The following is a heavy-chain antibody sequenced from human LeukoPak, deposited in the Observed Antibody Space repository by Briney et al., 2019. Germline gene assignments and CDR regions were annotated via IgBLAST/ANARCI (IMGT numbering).Heavy chain of an antibody. CDR2: IYYSGST. V-gene: IGHV4-31*03. CDR1: GGSISSGGYY. J-gene: IGHJ4*02. Sequence: PSQTLSLTCTVSGGSISSGGYYWSWIRQRPGKGLEWIGYIYYSGSTYYNPSLKSRVTISVDTSKNQFSLKLSSVTAADTAVYYCAGASSGYSALDYWGQGTLVTVSS. D-gene: IGHD3-22*01. CDR3: AGASSGYSALDY.